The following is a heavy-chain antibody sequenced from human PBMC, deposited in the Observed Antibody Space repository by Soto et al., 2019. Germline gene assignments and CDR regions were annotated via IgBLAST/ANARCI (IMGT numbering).Heavy chain of an antibody. CDR1: GGSIDSAYY. CDR3: ARRGYCTNGVCYYGMDV. CDR2: IYYSGST. V-gene: IGHV4-38-2*01. J-gene: IGHJ6*02. Sequence: SETLSLTCAVSGGSIDSAYYWSWIRQPAGKGLEWIGSIYYSGSTSYNPSLKSRVTISADTSKNQFSLNLNSVTAADTAVYYCARRGYCTNGVCYYGMDVWGQGTTVTVS. D-gene: IGHD2-8*01.